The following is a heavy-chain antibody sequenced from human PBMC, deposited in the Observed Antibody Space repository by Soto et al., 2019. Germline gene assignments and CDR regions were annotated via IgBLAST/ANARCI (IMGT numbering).Heavy chain of an antibody. CDR3: AKGHSDSYYYFDY. V-gene: IGHV1-18*01. CDR2: ISADTGNT. J-gene: IGHJ4*02. Sequence: ASVKVSCKASGYTFTNYGVSWVRQAPGQGLEWMGWISADTGNTYYADSVKGRFTISRDNSKNTLYLQMNSLRIEDTAVCYCAKGHSDSYYYFDYWGQGALVTVSS. CDR1: GYTFTNYG. D-gene: IGHD3-22*01.